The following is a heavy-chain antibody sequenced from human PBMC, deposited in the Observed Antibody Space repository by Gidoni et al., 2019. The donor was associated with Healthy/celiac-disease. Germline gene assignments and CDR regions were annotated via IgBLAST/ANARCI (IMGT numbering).Heavy chain of an antibody. J-gene: IGHJ3*02. CDR2: INSDGSST. CDR3: ARGCSSTSCYAVDDAFDI. Sequence: EVQLVESGGGLVQPGGSLRLSCAASGFTFSSYWMHWVRQAPGKGLVWVSRINSDGSSTSYADSVKGRFTISRDNAKNTLYLKMNSLRAEDTAVYYCARGCSSTSCYAVDDAFDIWGQGTMVTVSS. V-gene: IGHV3-74*01. D-gene: IGHD2-2*01. CDR1: GFTFSSYW.